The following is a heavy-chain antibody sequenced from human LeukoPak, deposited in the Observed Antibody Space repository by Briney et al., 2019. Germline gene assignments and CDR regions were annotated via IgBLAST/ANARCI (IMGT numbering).Heavy chain of an antibody. Sequence: GGSLRLSCAASGFTFSDYYMSWIRQAPGKGLEWVSYISSSSSYTKYADSVKGRFTISRDNAKKSLYLQMNSLRAEDTGVYYCARARGDSRGYIPYYFDYWGQGTLVTVSS. D-gene: IGHD3-22*01. J-gene: IGHJ4*02. CDR2: ISSSSSYT. CDR3: ARARGDSRGYIPYYFDY. V-gene: IGHV3-11*05. CDR1: GFTFSDYY.